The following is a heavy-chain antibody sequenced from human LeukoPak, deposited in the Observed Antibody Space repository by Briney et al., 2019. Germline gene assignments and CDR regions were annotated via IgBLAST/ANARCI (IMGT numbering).Heavy chain of an antibody. V-gene: IGHV3-30*01. D-gene: IGHD3-22*01. J-gene: IGHJ4*02. CDR1: GFTFSNYA. CDR3: AREDSSGYYYSDY. CDR2: ISYDGSNK. Sequence: GRSLRLSCAASGFTFSNYAIRWVRQAPGKGLEWVALISYDGSNKYYADSVKGRFTISSDNSKNTLYLQINSLRADDTAVYYCAREDSSGYYYSDYWGQGTLVTVSS.